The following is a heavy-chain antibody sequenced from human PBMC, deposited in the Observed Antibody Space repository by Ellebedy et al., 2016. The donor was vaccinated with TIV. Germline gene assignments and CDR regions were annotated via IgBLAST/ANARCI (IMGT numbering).Heavy chain of an antibody. J-gene: IGHJ4*02. CDR3: ARLPVSSSSHY. CDR1: GFTFSSYS. CDR2: ISSSSSYI. V-gene: IGHV3-21*01. D-gene: IGHD6-6*01. Sequence: GESLKISCAASGFTFSSYSMNWVRQAPGKGLEWVSSISSSSSYIYYADSVKGRFTISRDNAKNSLYLQMNSLRAEDTAVYYCARLPVSSSSHYWGQGTLVTVSS.